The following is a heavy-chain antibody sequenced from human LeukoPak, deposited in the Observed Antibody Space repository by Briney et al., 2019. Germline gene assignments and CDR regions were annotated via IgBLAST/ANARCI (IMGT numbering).Heavy chain of an antibody. CDR2: ISAYNGNT. V-gene: IGHV1-18*01. CDR3: ARDRPSIIVYAMRDY. D-gene: IGHD2-8*01. Sequence: ASVKVACKAAGYTFTSYGISWVRQAPGQGLEWMGWISAYNGNTNYAQKLQGRVTMTTDTSTSTAYMELRSLRSDDTAVYYCARDRPSIIVYAMRDYWGQGTLVTVSS. J-gene: IGHJ4*02. CDR1: GYTFTSYG.